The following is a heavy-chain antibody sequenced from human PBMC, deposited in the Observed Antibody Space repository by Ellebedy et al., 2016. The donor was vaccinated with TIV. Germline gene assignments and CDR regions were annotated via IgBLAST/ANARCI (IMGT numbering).Heavy chain of an antibody. CDR3: ARLRHYGGDSVWFFDL. Sequence: MPSETLSPTCNVSGDSMSNYWWSWIRQPPGKPLEWIGYIYYSGSTNYDPSLKSRVTIPLDTSKNQFSLRLTSVTAADTAVYYCARLRHYGGDSVWFFDLWGRGTLVTVSS. CDR2: IYYSGST. D-gene: IGHD4-23*01. J-gene: IGHJ2*01. V-gene: IGHV4-59*08. CDR1: GDSMSNYW.